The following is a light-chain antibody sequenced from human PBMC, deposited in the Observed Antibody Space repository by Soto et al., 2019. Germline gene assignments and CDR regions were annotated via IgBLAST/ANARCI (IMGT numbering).Light chain of an antibody. CDR3: SSYTSSSTPFV. J-gene: IGLJ1*01. CDR2: DVS. V-gene: IGLV2-14*03. CDR1: SSDIGGYNY. Sequence: QSLLTQPASVSGSPGQSITISCTGTSSDIGGYNYVSWYQRHPGKAPKLMIYDVSDRPSGVSNRFSGSKSGNTASLTISGLQAEDEADYFCSSYTSSSTPFVFGTGTKVTVL.